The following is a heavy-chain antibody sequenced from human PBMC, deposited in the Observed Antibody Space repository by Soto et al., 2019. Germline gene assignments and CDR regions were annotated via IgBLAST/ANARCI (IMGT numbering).Heavy chain of an antibody. CDR3: SRDPDY. Sequence: QVQLVQSGAEVKKPGASVKVSCKASGYTFAHYGISWVRQAPGQGLEWVGWVSPYNGNTNYAQKLQGRVTMTTDTATSTVYMELRSLRSDDTAVYSCSRDPDYGGQGTLVTVCS. CDR2: VSPYNGNT. J-gene: IGHJ4*02. CDR1: GYTFAHYG. V-gene: IGHV1-18*01.